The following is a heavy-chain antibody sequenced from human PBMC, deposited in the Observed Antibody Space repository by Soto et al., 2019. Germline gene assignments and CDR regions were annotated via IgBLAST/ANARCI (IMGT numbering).Heavy chain of an antibody. CDR3: AQSLVATGTGNFHH. CDR2: ISYDGSSK. J-gene: IGHJ1*01. Sequence: QVQLVESGGGVVQPGRSLRLSCAASGFTFSSYGMHWVRQAPGKGLEWVAVISYDGSSKYYADSVKGRFTISRDNSKNTLFLQLDSLTTDDTAVYYCAQSLVATGTGNFHHWGPGTLVTGS. D-gene: IGHD5-12*01. V-gene: IGHV3-30*18. CDR1: GFTFSSYG.